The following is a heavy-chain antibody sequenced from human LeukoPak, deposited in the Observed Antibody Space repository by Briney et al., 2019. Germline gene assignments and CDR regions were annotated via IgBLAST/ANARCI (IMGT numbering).Heavy chain of an antibody. CDR3: ASPRIRYPRPSAFDI. J-gene: IGHJ3*02. V-gene: IGHV4-34*01. D-gene: IGHD3-9*01. Sequence: SETLSLTCAVYGASFSGYYWSWIRHPPGRWLGWIGEINHSGSTNYTPSLKIRVTISVATSKNQFSLKLSSATAADTAVYYCASPRIRYPRPSAFDIWGPRTIVTASS. CDR1: GASFSGYY. CDR2: INHSGST.